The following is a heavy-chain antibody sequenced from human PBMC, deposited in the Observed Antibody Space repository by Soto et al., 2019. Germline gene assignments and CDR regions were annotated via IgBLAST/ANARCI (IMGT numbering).Heavy chain of an antibody. CDR2: ISGSGDST. D-gene: IGHD3-9*01. V-gene: IGHV3-23*01. Sequence: GGSLRLSCAASGFTFSSYGMNWVRQAPGKGLEWASTISGSGDSTYYADSVKGRFTISRDNSKNTLYLQMNSLRAEDTAIYYCAKDSRYDILTGIFDYWGQGALVTVSS. CDR1: GFTFSSYG. J-gene: IGHJ4*02. CDR3: AKDSRYDILTGIFDY.